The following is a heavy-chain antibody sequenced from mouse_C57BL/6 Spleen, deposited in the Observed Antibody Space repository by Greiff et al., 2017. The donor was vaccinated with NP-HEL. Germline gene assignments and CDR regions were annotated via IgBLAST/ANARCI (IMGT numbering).Heavy chain of an antibody. J-gene: IGHJ2*01. D-gene: IGHD1-1*01. CDR2: FHRYNDDT. CDR3: ARGGRDYYGSPPFDY. Sequence: VQLQQSGAELVKPGASVKMSCKASGYTFTTYPIEWMQQNHGKSLEWIGNFHRYNDDTKYNEKFKGKATLTVEKSSSTVYLELSRLTSDDSAVYYCARGGRDYYGSPPFDYWGPGTTLTVSS. CDR1: GYTFTTYP. V-gene: IGHV1-47*01.